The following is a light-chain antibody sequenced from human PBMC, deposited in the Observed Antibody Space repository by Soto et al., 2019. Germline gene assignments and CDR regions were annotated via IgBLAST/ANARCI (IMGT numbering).Light chain of an antibody. Sequence: QSVLTQPPSVSGAPGQGVTISCTGGSSNIGAGYDVHWYQQLPGTGPKLLIRSNTNRPSGVPDRFSGSNSGTSASLAITGLQPEDEADYYCQSYDNRLSGYVFGTRTKVTVL. J-gene: IGLJ1*01. CDR2: SNT. CDR3: QSYDNRLSGYV. CDR1: SSNIGAGYD. V-gene: IGLV1-40*01.